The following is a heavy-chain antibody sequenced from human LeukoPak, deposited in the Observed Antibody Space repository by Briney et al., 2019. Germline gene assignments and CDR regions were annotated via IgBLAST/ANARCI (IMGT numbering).Heavy chain of an antibody. J-gene: IGHJ4*02. CDR3: ARGYYDSSGQFDY. V-gene: IGHV4-59*08. CDR1: GGSISSYY. Sequence: SETLSLTCTVSGGSISSYYWSWIRQPPGEGLEWIGYIYYSGSTNYNPSLKSRVTISVDTSKNQFSLKLSSVTAADTAVYYCARGYYDSSGQFDYWGQGTLVTVSS. D-gene: IGHD3-22*01. CDR2: IYYSGST.